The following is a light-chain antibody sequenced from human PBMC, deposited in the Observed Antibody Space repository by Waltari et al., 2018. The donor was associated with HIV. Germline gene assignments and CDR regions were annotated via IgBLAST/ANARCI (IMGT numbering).Light chain of an antibody. J-gene: IGLJ3*02. CDR3: GTWDPRLGSAV. CDR1: SSNFGHNF. CDR2: DNN. Sequence: QSGLTQPPSVSAAPGQKVTISCSVSSNFGHNFVSCYQHLPGAAPKLLIYDNNNRPSGISDRFSGSKSGTSATLGITGLQTGDEADYYCGTWDPRLGSAVFGGGTKLTVL. V-gene: IGLV1-51*01.